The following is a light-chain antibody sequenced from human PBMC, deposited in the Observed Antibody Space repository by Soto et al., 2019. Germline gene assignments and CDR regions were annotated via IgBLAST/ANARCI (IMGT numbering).Light chain of an antibody. CDR1: SSDVGGYNY. Sequence: QSALTQPRSVSGSPGQSVTISCTGTSSDVGGYNYVSWYQQHPGKAPKVMIYDVSKRPSGVPDRFSGSKSGNTASLTISGLQAGDEADYYCCSYAGTYTFEVFGTGTKLTVL. CDR3: CSYAGTYTFEV. CDR2: DVS. J-gene: IGLJ1*01. V-gene: IGLV2-11*01.